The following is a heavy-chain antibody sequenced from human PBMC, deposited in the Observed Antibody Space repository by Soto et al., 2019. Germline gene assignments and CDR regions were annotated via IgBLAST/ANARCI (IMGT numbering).Heavy chain of an antibody. Sequence: EVQLVESGGGLVQPGGSLRLSCAASGFTFSSYSMNWVRQAPGKGLEWVSYICSRSSTIYYAESVKGRFTISRDNAKNSLYLQMNSLRDEDTAVYYCARVFYAVAGTGGLDYWGQGTLVTVSS. V-gene: IGHV3-48*02. CDR1: GFTFSSYS. CDR3: ARVFYAVAGTGGLDY. D-gene: IGHD6-19*01. J-gene: IGHJ4*02. CDR2: ICSRSSTI.